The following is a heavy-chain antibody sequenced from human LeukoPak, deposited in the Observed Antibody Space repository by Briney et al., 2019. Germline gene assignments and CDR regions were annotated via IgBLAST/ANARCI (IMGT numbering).Heavy chain of an antibody. CDR1: GYTFTNYG. CDR3: ARDRLGIDYYHYMDV. V-gene: IGHV1-18*01. J-gene: IGHJ6*03. CDR2: ISAYDGNT. Sequence: ASVKVSCKASGYTFTNYGISRVRQAPGQGLEWMGWISAYDGNTNYAENFQGRVTMTTDTSTSTAYMGLRSLRSDDTAVYYCARDRLGIDYYHYMDVWGKGTTVTVSS. D-gene: IGHD3-16*01.